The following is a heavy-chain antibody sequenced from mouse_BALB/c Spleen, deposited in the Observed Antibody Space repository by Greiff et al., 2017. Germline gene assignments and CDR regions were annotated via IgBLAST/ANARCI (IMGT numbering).Heavy chain of an antibody. CDR3: ARLWQLRGNYFDY. CDR2: ISYSGST. CDR1: GYSITSDYA. D-gene: IGHD2-1*01. J-gene: IGHJ2*01. Sequence: EVQLQQSGPGLVKPSQSLSLTCTVTGYSITSDYAWNWIRQFPGNKLEWMGYISYSGSTSYNPSLKSRISITRDTSKNQFFLQLNSVTTEDTATYYCARLWQLRGNYFDYWGQGTTLTVSS. V-gene: IGHV3-2*02.